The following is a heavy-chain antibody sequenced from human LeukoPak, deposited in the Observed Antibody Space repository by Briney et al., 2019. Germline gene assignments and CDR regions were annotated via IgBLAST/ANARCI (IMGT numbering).Heavy chain of an antibody. J-gene: IGHJ6*03. D-gene: IGHD3-22*01. V-gene: IGHV4-59*01. CDR2: IYDGGSS. CDR3: ARDMSSGYPNYYYYYMDV. CDR1: GGSISSYY. Sequence: PSETLSLTCTASGGSISSYYWSWIRQPPGKGLERIGYIYDGGSSNYNPSLKSRVTISVDRPKNQFSLKLTSVTAADTAVYYCARDMSSGYPNYYYYYMDVWGRGTTVTVSS.